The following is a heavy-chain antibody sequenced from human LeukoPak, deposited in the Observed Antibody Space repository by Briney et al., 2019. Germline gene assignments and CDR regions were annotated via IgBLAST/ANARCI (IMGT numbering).Heavy chain of an antibody. CDR1: GYTFTDYH. CDR3: ARDIGQDNSGYRGCLDP. Sequence: GASVKVSCKASGYTFTDYHIHWVGQAPGQGLEWMGWINSKSGGTNYAQKFQGRVTMTRDTSISTAYMELSRLRSDDTAVYYCARDIGQDNSGYRGCLDPWGQGTLVTVSS. CDR2: INSKSGGT. J-gene: IGHJ5*02. V-gene: IGHV1-2*02. D-gene: IGHD3-22*01.